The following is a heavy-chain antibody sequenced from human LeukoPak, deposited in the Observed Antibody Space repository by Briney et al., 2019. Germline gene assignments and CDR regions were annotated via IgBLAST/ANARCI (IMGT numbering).Heavy chain of an antibody. CDR3: ARGARMTVAGLYY. J-gene: IGHJ4*02. Sequence: AETLSLTCAVYGGSFSGHYWSWIRQPPGKGLEYVGEINHDGSIKYNPSLKSRVTITVDTSNNQFSLKLSSVTAADTAVYYCARGARMTVAGLYYWGQGTPVTVSS. CDR2: INHDGSI. V-gene: IGHV4-34*01. CDR1: GGSFSGHY. D-gene: IGHD6-19*01.